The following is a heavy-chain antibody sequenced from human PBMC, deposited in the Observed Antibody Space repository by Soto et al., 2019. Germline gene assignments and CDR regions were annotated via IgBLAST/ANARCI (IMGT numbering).Heavy chain of an antibody. D-gene: IGHD2-15*01. V-gene: IGHV1-46*01. CDR1: GYTFTSYY. Sequence: GASVKVSCKASGYTFTSYYMHWVRQAPGQGLEWMGIINPSGGSTSYAQKFQGRVTMTRDTSTSTVYMELSSLRSEDTAVYYCARDFWHCSGGSCYQPSTTDDYYYYGMDVWGQGTTVTVSS. J-gene: IGHJ6*02. CDR3: ARDFWHCSGGSCYQPSTTDDYYYYGMDV. CDR2: INPSGGST.